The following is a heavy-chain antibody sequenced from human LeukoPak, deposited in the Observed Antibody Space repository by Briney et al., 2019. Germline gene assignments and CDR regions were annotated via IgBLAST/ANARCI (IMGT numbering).Heavy chain of an antibody. CDR2: INHSGST. J-gene: IGHJ5*02. V-gene: IGHV4-34*01. CDR1: GGSFSGYY. D-gene: IGHD2-2*01. CDR3: ARGWAVVPAATHKAYNWFDP. Sequence: KSSETLSLTCAVYGGSFSGYYWSWIRQPPGKGLEWIGEINHSGSTNYNPSLKSRVTISVDTSKNQFSLKLSSVTAADTAVYYCARGWAVVPAATHKAYNWFDPWGQGTLVTVSS.